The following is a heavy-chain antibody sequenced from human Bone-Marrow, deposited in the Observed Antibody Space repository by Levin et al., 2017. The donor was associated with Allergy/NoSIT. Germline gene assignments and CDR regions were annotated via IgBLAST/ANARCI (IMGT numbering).Heavy chain of an antibody. CDR2: IYYSGGA. J-gene: IGHJ6*02. CDR3: ARDSDFYSASGRRDRGMDV. Sequence: PSETLSLTCTVSAGSVNSGSYFWSWIRQPPGKGLEWIGYIYYSGGANYNPSLRGRVSFSLDTPESQFSLRLTSLTAAATAVYYWARDSDFYSASGRRDRGMDVWGQGTSVTVSS. CDR1: AGSVNSGSYF. V-gene: IGHV4-61*01. D-gene: IGHD3-10*01.